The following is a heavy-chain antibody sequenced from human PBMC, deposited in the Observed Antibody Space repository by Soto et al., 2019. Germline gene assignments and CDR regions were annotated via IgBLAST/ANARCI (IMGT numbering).Heavy chain of an antibody. CDR1: GFTFSSYS. V-gene: IGHV3-21*01. CDR2: ISTRSSHI. CDR3: ARSTLPLIEAAGTDYYYGMDV. J-gene: IGHJ6*02. D-gene: IGHD6-13*01. Sequence: LKLSCAASGFTFSSYSINWVGQATGKGLEWVSSISTRSSHIYYAGSVKGRLTTSRHNAKKSLYLQMNGLRAEDTAVYYCARSTLPLIEAAGTDYYYGMDVWGQGTTFTVSS.